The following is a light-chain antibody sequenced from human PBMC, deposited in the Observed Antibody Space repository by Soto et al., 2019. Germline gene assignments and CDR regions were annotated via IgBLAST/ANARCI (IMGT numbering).Light chain of an antibody. CDR3: CSYAGSSTHYV. V-gene: IGLV2-23*02. Sequence: QSVLTQPASVSGSPGQSITISCTGTSSDVGSYNLVSWYQQHPGKAPKLMIYEVSKRPSGVSNLFSGSKSGNTASLTISGLQAEDEADYYCCSYAGSSTHYVFGTGTKVTVL. J-gene: IGLJ1*01. CDR2: EVS. CDR1: SSDVGSYNL.